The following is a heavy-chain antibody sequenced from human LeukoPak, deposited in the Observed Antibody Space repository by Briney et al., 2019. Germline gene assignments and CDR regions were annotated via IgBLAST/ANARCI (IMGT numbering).Heavy chain of an antibody. Sequence: SQTLSLTCTVSGGSISSNNYYWNWIRQPAGKGLEWIGRIYTSGSTSGSTNYNPSLKSRVTISVDTSKNQFSLKLSSVTAADTAVYYCARDFGSSWFDYWGQGTLVTVSS. CDR1: GGSISSNNYY. J-gene: IGHJ4*02. CDR2: IYTSGSTSGST. V-gene: IGHV4-61*02. CDR3: ARDFGSSWFDY. D-gene: IGHD6-13*01.